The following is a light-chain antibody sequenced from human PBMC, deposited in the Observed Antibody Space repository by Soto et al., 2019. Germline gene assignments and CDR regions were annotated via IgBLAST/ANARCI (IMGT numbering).Light chain of an antibody. Sequence: QSVLTQPASVSGSPGQSITISCTGTSSDVGGYNYVSWYQLHPGKAPKLMIYEVSNRPSGVSNRFSGSKSGNTASLTISGLQAEDEADYYCSSYTSSSTLGVFGTGTKPTVL. CDR3: SSYTSSSTLGV. CDR2: EVS. J-gene: IGLJ1*01. V-gene: IGLV2-14*01. CDR1: SSDVGGYNY.